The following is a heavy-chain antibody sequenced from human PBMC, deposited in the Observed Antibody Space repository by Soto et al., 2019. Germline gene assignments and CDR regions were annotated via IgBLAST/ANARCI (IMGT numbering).Heavy chain of an antibody. J-gene: IGHJ5*02. CDR2: IIPILGIA. D-gene: IGHD2-15*01. Sequence: QVQLVQSGAEVKKPGSSVKVSCKASGGTFSSYTISWVRQAPGQGLEWMGRIIPILGIANYAQKFQGRVTITADKSTSTAYMELSSLRSEDTAVYYCARGVCSGGSCYEDWLDPWGQGTLVTVSS. CDR3: ARGVCSGGSCYEDWLDP. CDR1: GGTFSSYT. V-gene: IGHV1-69*02.